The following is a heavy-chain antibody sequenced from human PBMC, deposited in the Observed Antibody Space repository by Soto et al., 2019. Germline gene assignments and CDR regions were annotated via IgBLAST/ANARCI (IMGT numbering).Heavy chain of an antibody. J-gene: IGHJ4*01. Sequence: GESLKISCQGSGYTFTSHWIAWVRQMPGKGLEWVGIIYPDDSDTRYSPSFEGQVFISVDKSVSTAYLQWSTLKASDTALYFCARYGEEYSSFLNYFDYWGQGTLVTVFS. V-gene: IGHV5-51*01. CDR3: ARYGEEYSSFLNYFDY. CDR2: IYPDDSDT. CDR1: GYTFTSHW. D-gene: IGHD6-6*01.